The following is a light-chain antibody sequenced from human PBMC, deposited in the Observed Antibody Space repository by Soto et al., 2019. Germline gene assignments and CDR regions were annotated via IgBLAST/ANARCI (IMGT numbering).Light chain of an antibody. CDR2: AAS. CDR1: QDIDMY. CDR3: QQRYSSPPT. J-gene: IGKJ1*01. V-gene: IGKV1-39*01. Sequence: DIQMTQSPSSLSASVGDRVTITCRASQDIDMYLHWYQQKPGTSPKLLIYAASNLPGGVPSRFSGSGSGTDFTLTIISLQLEDFATYYCQQRYSSPPTFGQGTKL.